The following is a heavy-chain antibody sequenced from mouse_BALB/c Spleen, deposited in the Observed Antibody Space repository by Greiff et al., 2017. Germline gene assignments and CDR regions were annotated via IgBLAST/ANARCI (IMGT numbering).Heavy chain of an antibody. Sequence: VQLQQSGAELVRPGSSVKISCKASGYAFSSYWMNWVKQRPGQGLEWIGQIYPGDGDTNYNGKFKGKATLTADKSSSTAYMQLSSLTSEDSAVYFCARRLVTTVVATDYWGQGTTLTVAS. CDR3: ARRLVTTVVATDY. V-gene: IGHV1-80*01. CDR2: IYPGDGDT. CDR1: GYAFSSYW. D-gene: IGHD1-1*01. J-gene: IGHJ2*01.